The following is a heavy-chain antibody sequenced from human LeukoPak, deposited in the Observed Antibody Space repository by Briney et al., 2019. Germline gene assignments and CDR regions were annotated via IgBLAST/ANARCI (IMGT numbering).Heavy chain of an antibody. J-gene: IGHJ3*02. V-gene: IGHV1-8*01. Sequence: ASVMVSCKASGYTFTSYDINWVRQASGQGLEWMGWMNPNSGNTGYAQKFQGRVTMTRNTSISTAYMELSSLRSEDTAVYYCARAYYGSGSYGIWGQGTMVTVSS. CDR1: GYTFTSYD. CDR3: ARAYYGSGSYGI. CDR2: MNPNSGNT. D-gene: IGHD3-10*01.